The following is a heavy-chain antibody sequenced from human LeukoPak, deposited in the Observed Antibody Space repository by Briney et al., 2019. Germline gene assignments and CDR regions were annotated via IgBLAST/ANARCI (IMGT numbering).Heavy chain of an antibody. V-gene: IGHV4-4*07. CDR3: ARAGVTLIGSYYGALDY. CDR2: IFSSGDT. J-gene: IGHJ4*02. CDR1: GGSISSGY. Sequence: SETLSLTCTVSGGSISSGYWSWIRQPAGKGLEWIGRIFSSGDTNYNPSLQSRVTMSVDTSKNQFSLKLSSVTAADTAVYYCARAGVTLIGSYYGALDYWGQGTVVTVSS. D-gene: IGHD1-26*01.